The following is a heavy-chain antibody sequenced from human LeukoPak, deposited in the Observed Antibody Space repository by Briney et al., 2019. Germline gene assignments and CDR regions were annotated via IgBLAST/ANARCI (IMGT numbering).Heavy chain of an antibody. V-gene: IGHV3-15*01. Sequence: TGGSLRLSCAASGFTFDNAWMHWVRQAPGKELEWVGRIKSKADGETTDYATPVKGRFTISRDDSKNTLFLQMNSLKIEDTAVYYCTLDELSWGQGTLVTVSS. J-gene: IGHJ4*02. CDR1: GFTFDNAW. CDR2: IKSKADGETT. D-gene: IGHD2-15*01. CDR3: TLDELS.